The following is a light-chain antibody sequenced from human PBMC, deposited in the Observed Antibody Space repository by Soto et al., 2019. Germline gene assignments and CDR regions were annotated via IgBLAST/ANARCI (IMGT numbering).Light chain of an antibody. J-gene: IGKJ1*01. V-gene: IGKV3-15*01. CDR1: QSVSSN. Sequence: EIVMTQSPATLSVSPGERATLSCRASQSVSSNLAWYQQKPGQAPRLLIYGASTRATGIPAMFSGSGSGTEFTVTISSLQSEDFAVYYCQQYNNWSRTFGQGTKVEIK. CDR3: QQYNNWSRT. CDR2: GAS.